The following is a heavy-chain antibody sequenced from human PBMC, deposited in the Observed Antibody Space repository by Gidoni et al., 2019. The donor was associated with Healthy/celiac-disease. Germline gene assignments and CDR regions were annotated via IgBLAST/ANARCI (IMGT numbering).Heavy chain of an antibody. V-gene: IGHV4-61*02. J-gene: IGHJ3*02. CDR3: ARVFRSAAFDI. Sequence: QVQLQESGPGLVKPSQTLSLTCTVSGGSISSGSYYWSWIRQPAGKGLEWIGRIYTSGSTNYNPSLKSRVTISVYTSKNQFSLKLSSVTAADTAVYYCARVFRSAAFDIWGQGTMVTVSS. D-gene: IGHD3-10*01. CDR1: GGSISSGSYY. CDR2: IYTSGST.